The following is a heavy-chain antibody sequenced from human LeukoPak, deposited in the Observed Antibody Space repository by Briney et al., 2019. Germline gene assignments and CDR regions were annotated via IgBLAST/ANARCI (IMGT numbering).Heavy chain of an antibody. V-gene: IGHV4-34*01. Sequence: PSETLSLICAVYGGSFSGYYWSWIRQPPGKGLEWIGEINHSGSTNYNSSLKSRVTISLDTSKNQFSLKLSSVTAADTAVYYCASGSYFHFDYWGQGTLVTVSS. CDR2: INHSGST. J-gene: IGHJ4*02. D-gene: IGHD1-26*01. CDR1: GGSFSGYY. CDR3: ASGSYFHFDY.